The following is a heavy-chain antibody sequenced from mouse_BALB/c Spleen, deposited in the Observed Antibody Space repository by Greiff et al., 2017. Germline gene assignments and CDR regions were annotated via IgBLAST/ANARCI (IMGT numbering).Heavy chain of an antibody. J-gene: IGHJ4*01. V-gene: IGHV5-9-4*01. Sequence: DVQLVESGGGLVKPGGSLKLSCAASGFTFSSYAMSWVRQSPEKRLEWVAEISSGGSYTYYPDTVTGRFTISRDNAKNTLYLEMSSLRSEDTAMYYCARDPNGYYGDYYAMDYWGQGTSVTVSS. CDR1: GFTFSSYA. CDR3: ARDPNGYYGDYYAMDY. CDR2: ISSGGSYT. D-gene: IGHD2-3*01.